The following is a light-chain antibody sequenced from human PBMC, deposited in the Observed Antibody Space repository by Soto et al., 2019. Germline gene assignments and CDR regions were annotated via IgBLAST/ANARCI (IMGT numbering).Light chain of an antibody. CDR3: QQSFSTPYT. J-gene: IGKJ2*01. V-gene: IGKV1-39*01. CDR2: GAS. CDR1: QTIDTY. Sequence: DIQMTQSPSSLSASIGDRVTITCRATQTIDTYINWYQQKPGKAPILLIYGASTLESGAPSGFSGSGSGTDFTLTISNLRPEHFATYYCQQSFSTPYTFGQGTKLEIK.